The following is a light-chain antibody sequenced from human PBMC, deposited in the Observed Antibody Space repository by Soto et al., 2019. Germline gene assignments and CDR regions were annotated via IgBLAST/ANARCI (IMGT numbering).Light chain of an antibody. V-gene: IGKV1-33*01. CDR3: QQYDKQPVT. Sequence: DVQMTQSPSSLSASVGDRVTITCQASQDISNFLNWYHQAPGKAPQLLIYDVSNLQPGVASRFSGSGSGTDFTFTISTLQPEDIGTFYCQQYDKQPVTFGGGTKVVIK. CDR1: QDISNF. J-gene: IGKJ4*01. CDR2: DVS.